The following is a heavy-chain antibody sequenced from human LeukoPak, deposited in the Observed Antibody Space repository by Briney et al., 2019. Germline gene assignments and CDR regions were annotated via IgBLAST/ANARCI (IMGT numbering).Heavy chain of an antibody. CDR1: GFTFRSYA. J-gene: IGHJ4*02. CDR3: AKDQPVTTFRFHY. CDR2: ISGSCEST. D-gene: IGHD4-17*01. V-gene: IGHV3-23*01. Sequence: GGSLRLSCAASGFTFRSYAMSWVRHAPGKGLEWVSGISGSCESTYYADSVKGRFTISRDNSKNTLYLQVNSLRADDTAVYYCAKDQPVTTFRFHYWGQGTLVTVSS.